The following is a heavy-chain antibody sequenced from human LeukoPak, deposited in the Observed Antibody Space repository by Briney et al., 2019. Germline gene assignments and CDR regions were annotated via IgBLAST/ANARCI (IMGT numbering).Heavy chain of an antibody. CDR3: ARRAVDNSYYYYMDV. Sequence: ASVKVSCKASGYTFTSYDINWVRQATGQGLEWMGWMNPNSGNTGYAQKFQGRVTMTRNTSISTAYMELSSLRSEDTAVYYCARRAVDNSYYYYMDVWGKGTTVTVSS. CDR2: MNPNSGNT. D-gene: IGHD6-19*01. CDR1: GYTFTSYD. V-gene: IGHV1-8*01. J-gene: IGHJ6*03.